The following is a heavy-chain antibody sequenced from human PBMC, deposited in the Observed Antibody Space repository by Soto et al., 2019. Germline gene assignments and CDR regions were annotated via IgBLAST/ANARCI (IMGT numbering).Heavy chain of an antibody. V-gene: IGHV4-59*01. J-gene: IGHJ5*02. D-gene: IGHD3-3*01. CDR3: ASTIFGGNWFDP. CDR1: GGSISSYY. Sequence: SETLSLTCTVSGGSISSYYWSWIRQPPGKGLEWIGYIYYSGSTNYNPSLKSRVTISVDTPKNQFSLKLSSVTAADTAVYYCASTIFGGNWFDPWGQGTLVTVSS. CDR2: IYYSGST.